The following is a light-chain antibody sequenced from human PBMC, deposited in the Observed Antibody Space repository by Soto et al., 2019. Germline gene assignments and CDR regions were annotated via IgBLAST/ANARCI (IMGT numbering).Light chain of an antibody. CDR3: QPYNSYSPLT. J-gene: IGKJ4*01. V-gene: IGKV1-5*03. CDR2: NAS. Sequence: DMQMTHTNSTLSASVGDRVTIRWRASESISSWLAWHQQQPANAPKLLIYNASSLESGVPSRFSGSGSGTEFTLTISSLQPDDFATYYCQPYNSYSPLTSGGRTMVDIK. CDR1: ESISSW.